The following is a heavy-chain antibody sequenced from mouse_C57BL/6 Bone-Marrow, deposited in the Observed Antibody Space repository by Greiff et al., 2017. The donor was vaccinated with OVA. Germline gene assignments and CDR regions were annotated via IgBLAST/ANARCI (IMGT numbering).Heavy chain of an antibody. CDR1: GFTFSSYG. J-gene: IGHJ2*01. Sequence: DVHLVESGGDLVKPGGSLKLSCAASGFTFSSYGMSWVRQTPDKRLEWVATISSGGSYTYYPDSVKGRFTISRDNAKNTLYLQMSSLKSEDTAMYYCAGGNYPLDYGGQGTTLTVS. CDR2: ISSGGSYT. D-gene: IGHD2-1*01. CDR3: AGGNYPLDY. V-gene: IGHV5-6*01.